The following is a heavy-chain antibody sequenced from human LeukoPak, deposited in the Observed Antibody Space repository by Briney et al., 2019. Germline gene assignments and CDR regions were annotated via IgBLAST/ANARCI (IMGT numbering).Heavy chain of an antibody. Sequence: SETLSLTCTVPVGSISSYYWSWIRQPPGKGLEWIGYIYYSGGINYATSLKSRVTISVDTSKNQFSLKLSSVTAADTAVYYCARDRPGHYDSSGYYEHNDAFDIWGQGTMVTVSS. CDR2: IYYSGGI. CDR3: ARDRPGHYDSSGYYEHNDAFDI. V-gene: IGHV4-59*01. CDR1: VGSISSYY. D-gene: IGHD3-22*01. J-gene: IGHJ3*02.